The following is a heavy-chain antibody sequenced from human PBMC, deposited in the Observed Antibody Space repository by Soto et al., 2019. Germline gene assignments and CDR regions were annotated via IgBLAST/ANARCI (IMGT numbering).Heavy chain of an antibody. CDR1: GGSISSYY. J-gene: IGHJ4*02. D-gene: IGHD3-10*01. Sequence: QVQLQESGPGLVKPSETLSLTCTVSGGSISSYYWSWIRQPPGKGLEWIGYIYYSGSTNYNPSLKSRVTISVDTSKNQFSLKLSSVTAADTAVYYCASAPEGSGVLFDYWGQGTLVTVSS. V-gene: IGHV4-59*08. CDR2: IYYSGST. CDR3: ASAPEGSGVLFDY.